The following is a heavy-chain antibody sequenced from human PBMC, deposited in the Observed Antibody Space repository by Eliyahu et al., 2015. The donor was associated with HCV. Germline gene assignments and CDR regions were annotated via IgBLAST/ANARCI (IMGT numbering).Heavy chain of an antibody. J-gene: IGHJ6*02. CDR3: TRVAGRVVVAARGYYYYYGMDV. V-gene: IGHV3-49*04. Sequence: EVQLVESGGGLVQPGRSLRLXCTASGFXFGDYAXSWXXRAPGKGLEWVGFIRSKAYGGTTEYAASVKGRFTISRDDSKSIAYLQMNSLKTEDTAVYYCTRVAGRVVVAARGYYYYYGMDVWGQGTTVTVSS. CDR2: IRSKAYGGTT. D-gene: IGHD2-15*01. CDR1: GFXFGDYA.